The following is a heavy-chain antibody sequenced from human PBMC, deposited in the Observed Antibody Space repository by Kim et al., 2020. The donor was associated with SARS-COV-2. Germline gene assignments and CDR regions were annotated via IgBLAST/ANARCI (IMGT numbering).Heavy chain of an antibody. CDR1: GYTFTSYG. Sequence: ASVKVSCKTSGYTFTSYGIIWVRQAPGQGLEWMGWISAYSCNTNYAQKLQGRVTMTTDTSTSTAYMELRILRSDDTAVYYCARVRTTVTKDWFDPWGQGTLVTVSS. D-gene: IGHD4-17*01. V-gene: IGHV1-18*01. J-gene: IGHJ5*02. CDR3: ARVRTTVTKDWFDP. CDR2: ISAYSCNT.